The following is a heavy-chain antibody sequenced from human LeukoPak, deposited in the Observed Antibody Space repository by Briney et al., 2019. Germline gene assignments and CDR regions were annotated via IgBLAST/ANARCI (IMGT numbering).Heavy chain of an antibody. CDR1: GFTFSSYA. Sequence: GGSQRLSCAGSGFTFSSYAMAWVRQTPEKGLEWVAIISSGDGSTYIDSVKGRFTISRDNSKNMLNLQMNSLRAEDTAVYYCAKGALGSCNGATCYPLDYWGQGTLVTVSS. D-gene: IGHD2-8*01. CDR3: AKGALGSCNGATCYPLDY. V-gene: IGHV3-23*01. J-gene: IGHJ4*02. CDR2: ISSGDGST.